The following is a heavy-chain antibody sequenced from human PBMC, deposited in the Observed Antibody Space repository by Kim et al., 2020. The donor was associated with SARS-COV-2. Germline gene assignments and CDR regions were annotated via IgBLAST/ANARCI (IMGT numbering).Heavy chain of an antibody. CDR2: ISYDGSDK. D-gene: IGHD3-10*01. CDR1: GFTFSKHG. V-gene: IGHV3-30*18. Sequence: GGSLRLSCAASGFTFSKHGMHWVRQAPGKGLEWVAVISYDGSDKVNADSVKGRFTISRDSSKNTLHLQMNSLRDEDTAVYYCAKHDALDDYYPVDGFDIWGQGTMVTVSS. CDR3: AKHDALDDYYPVDGFDI. J-gene: IGHJ3*02.